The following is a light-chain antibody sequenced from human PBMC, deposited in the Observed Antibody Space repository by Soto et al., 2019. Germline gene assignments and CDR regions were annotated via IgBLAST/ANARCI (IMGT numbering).Light chain of an antibody. CDR2: DVS. J-gene: IGLJ7*01. Sequence: QSVLTQPASVTGSPGQSITISCTGTSSDVGGYNYVSWYQQHPGKAPKLLIYDVSNRPSGVSNRFSGSKSGNTASLTISGLHAEDEADYYCSSYTSGSPLDVFGAGTQLTVL. CDR1: SSDVGGYNY. V-gene: IGLV2-14*01. CDR3: SSYTSGSPLDV.